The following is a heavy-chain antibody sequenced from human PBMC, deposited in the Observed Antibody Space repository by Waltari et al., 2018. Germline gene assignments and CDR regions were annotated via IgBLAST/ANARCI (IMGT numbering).Heavy chain of an antibody. CDR2: IYYRGST. Sequence: QVQLQESGPGLVKPSQTLSLTCTVSGGSISSGGYYWSWIRQHPGKGLEWIGYIYYRGSTYYNPSRKSRVTISVDTSKNQFSLKLSSVTAADTAVYYCAGEVVVVSDAFDIWGQGTMVTVSS. CDR1: GGSISSGGYY. CDR3: AGEVVVVSDAFDI. D-gene: IGHD3-22*01. J-gene: IGHJ3*02. V-gene: IGHV4-31*03.